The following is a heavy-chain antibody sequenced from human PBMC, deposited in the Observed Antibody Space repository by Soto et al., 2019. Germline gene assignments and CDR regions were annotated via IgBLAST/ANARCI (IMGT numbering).Heavy chain of an antibody. J-gene: IGHJ2*01. V-gene: IGHV4-61*01. D-gene: IGHD6-6*01. CDR3: ARIRSVPAYSSN. CDR2: IYYSGST. Sequence: QVQLQESGPGLVKPSETLSLTCTVSGGSVSSGSYYWSWIRQPPGKGLEWIGYIYYSGSTNYNPSLKSRVTISVDTSKNQFSRKLSSVTAADTAVYYGARIRSVPAYSSNWGRGTLVTVSS. CDR1: GGSVSSGSYY.